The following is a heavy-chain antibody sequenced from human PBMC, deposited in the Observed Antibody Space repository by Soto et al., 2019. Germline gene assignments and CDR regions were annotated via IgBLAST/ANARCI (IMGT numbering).Heavy chain of an antibody. Sequence: LSLTCTVSGGSISSGGYYWSWIRQHPGKGLEWIGYIYYSGSTYYNPSLKSRVTISVDTSKNQFSLKLSSVTAADTAVYYCARGYYYDSSGYLYGMDVWGQGTTVTVSS. V-gene: IGHV4-31*03. J-gene: IGHJ6*02. CDR3: ARGYYYDSSGYLYGMDV. CDR1: GGSISSGGYY. D-gene: IGHD3-22*01. CDR2: IYYSGST.